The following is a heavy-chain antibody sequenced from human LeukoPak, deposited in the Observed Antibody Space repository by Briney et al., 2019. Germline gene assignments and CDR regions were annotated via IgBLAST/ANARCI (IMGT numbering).Heavy chain of an antibody. CDR1: GGSFSGYY. D-gene: IGHD5-12*01. J-gene: IGHJ4*02. CDR2: INISGST. CDR3: ARGAYSGYDYWGGPGYGY. V-gene: IGHV4-34*01. Sequence: SETLSLTCAVYGGSFSGYYWSWIRQHPGKGLEWIGEINISGSTNYNPSLKSRVTISVDTSKNQFSLKLSSVTAADTAVYYCARGAYSGYDYWGGPGYGYWGQGTLVTVSS.